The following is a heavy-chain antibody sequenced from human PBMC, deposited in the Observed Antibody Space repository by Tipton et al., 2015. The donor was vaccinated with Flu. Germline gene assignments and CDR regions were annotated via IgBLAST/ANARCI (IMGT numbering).Heavy chain of an antibody. CDR2: ITVYNGNT. D-gene: IGHD4-17*01. CDR3: ARVVSTVTSDDAFDI. Sequence: QVQLVQSGAEVKKPGASVKVSCKASGYTFSNYGISWVRQAPGQGLEWMGWITVYNGNTNYAQKFQGRVTMTTDTSTSTAHMELRSLRSDDTAVYYCARVVSTVTSDDAFDIWGQGTMVTVSS. V-gene: IGHV1-18*01. CDR1: GYTFSNYG. J-gene: IGHJ3*02.